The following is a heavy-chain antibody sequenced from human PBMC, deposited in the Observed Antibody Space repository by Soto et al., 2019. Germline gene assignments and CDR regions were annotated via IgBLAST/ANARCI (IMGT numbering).Heavy chain of an antibody. D-gene: IGHD4-17*01. V-gene: IGHV4-59*01. CDR3: ARDPHDYGDYRFDP. Sequence: SETLSLTCTVSVGSISSYYWSWIRQPPGKGLEWIAYIYYSGSTNYNPSLKSRVTMSVDTSKNQLSLKLSSVTAADTAVYYCARDPHDYGDYRFDPWGQGTLVTVSS. J-gene: IGHJ5*02. CDR1: VGSISSYY. CDR2: IYYSGST.